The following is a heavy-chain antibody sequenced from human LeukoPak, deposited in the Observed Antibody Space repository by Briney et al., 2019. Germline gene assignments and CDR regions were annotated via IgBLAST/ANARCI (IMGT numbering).Heavy chain of an antibody. CDR3: ARSTQDDILTGYFDY. J-gene: IGHJ4*02. V-gene: IGHV1-69*13. CDR2: IIPIFGTA. CDR1: GYTFTGYY. Sequence: ASVKVSCKASGYTFTGYYMHWVRQAPGQGLEWMGGIIPIFGTANYAQKFQGRVTITADESTSTAYMELSSLRSEDTAVYYCARSTQDDILTGYFDYWGQGTLVTVSS. D-gene: IGHD3-9*01.